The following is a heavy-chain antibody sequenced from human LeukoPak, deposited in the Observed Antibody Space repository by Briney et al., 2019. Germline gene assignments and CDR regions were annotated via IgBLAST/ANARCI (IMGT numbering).Heavy chain of an antibody. J-gene: IGHJ3*02. Sequence: GASVKVSCKASGYTFTSYGISWVRQAPGQGLEWMGWISAYNGNTNYAQKLQGRVTMTTDTSTSTAYMELRSLRSDDTAVYYCARDEYDSSGYYSDAFDIWGQGTMVTVSS. CDR1: GYTFTSYG. D-gene: IGHD3-22*01. CDR3: ARDEYDSSGYYSDAFDI. CDR2: ISAYNGNT. V-gene: IGHV1-18*01.